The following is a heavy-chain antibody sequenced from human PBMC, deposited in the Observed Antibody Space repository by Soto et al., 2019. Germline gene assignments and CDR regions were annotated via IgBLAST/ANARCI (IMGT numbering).Heavy chain of an antibody. J-gene: IGHJ4*02. CDR1: GYTFTNYA. CDR3: ARKYGDYEYYFDF. V-gene: IGHV1-3*01. Sequence: ASVKVSCKASGYTFTNYAMHWVRQAPGQRIEWMGWINAGNGNTTYSLGFQSRVPITRVTSASTAYMELSSLRSVYTVLYYRARKYGDYEYYFDFWGRETLVTFSS. CDR2: INAGNGNT. D-gene: IGHD4-17*01.